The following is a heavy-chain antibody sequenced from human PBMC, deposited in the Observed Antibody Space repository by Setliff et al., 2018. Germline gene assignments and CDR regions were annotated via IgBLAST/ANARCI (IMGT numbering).Heavy chain of an antibody. J-gene: IGHJ4*02. D-gene: IGHD2-21*02. CDR3: ARVGAGRYGGDGDY. Sequence: ASVKVSCKASGYTFTSDYMHWVRQAPGQGLAWMGIINPSGGSTSYPQKFQGRVTRTRETSTSTAYMELSRLRSEDTAVYYCARVGAGRYGGDGDYWGQGTLVTVSS. V-gene: IGHV1-46*01. CDR2: INPSGGST. CDR1: GYTFTSDY.